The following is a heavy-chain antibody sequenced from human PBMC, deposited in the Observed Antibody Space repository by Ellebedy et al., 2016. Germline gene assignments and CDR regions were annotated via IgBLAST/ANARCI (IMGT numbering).Heavy chain of an antibody. D-gene: IGHD3-3*01. CDR2: INSDGTST. V-gene: IGHV3-74*01. CDR1: GFTFSIYW. Sequence: GESLKISXAVSGFTFSIYWMHWVRQAPGKGLVWVSRINSDGTSTSYADSVKGRFTISRDNAKNTLYLQMNSLRVEDTAVYYCARDGSEWSRDYWGQGTLVTVSS. J-gene: IGHJ4*02. CDR3: ARDGSEWSRDY.